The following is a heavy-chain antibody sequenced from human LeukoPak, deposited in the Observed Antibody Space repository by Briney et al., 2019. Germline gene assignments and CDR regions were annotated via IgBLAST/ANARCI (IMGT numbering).Heavy chain of an antibody. D-gene: IGHD6-6*01. J-gene: IGHJ4*02. CDR3: ARGGSRSYTSSTLDY. V-gene: IGHV4-59*01. CDR1: GGSINVYY. CDR2: ISYSGST. Sequence: KTSETLSLTCSVSGGSINVYYWNWIRQSPGKGLEWIGSISYSGSTNYNPSLKSQVTISMDTSKNRFSLKVSSVIAADTAMYYCARGGSRSYTSSTLDYWGQGTLVTVSS.